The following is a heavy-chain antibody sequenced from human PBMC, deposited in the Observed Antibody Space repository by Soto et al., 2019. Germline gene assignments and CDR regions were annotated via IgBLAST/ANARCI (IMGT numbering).Heavy chain of an antibody. J-gene: IGHJ5*01. CDR3: ARAAARGNW. CDR1: GFTFSKFD. CDR2: MYSAGAGQ. Sequence: QDHLEESGGGVVRPERSLRLSCAGSGFTFSKFDIHWVRQAPGKGLEWVAAMYSAGAGQNYADSVKGRFTVSRDKSKKAVYLHMKSLSADDTLLYHCARAAARGNW. V-gene: IGHV3-30*03.